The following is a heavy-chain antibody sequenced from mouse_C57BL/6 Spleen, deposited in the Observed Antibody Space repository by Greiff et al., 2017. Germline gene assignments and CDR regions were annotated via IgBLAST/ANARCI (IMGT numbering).Heavy chain of an antibody. CDR3: ARQPIYGNYVSFDY. V-gene: IGHV5-6*01. Sequence: EVQGVESGGDLVKPGGSLKLSCAASGFTFSSYGMSWVRQTPDKRLEWVATISSGGSYTYYPDSVKGRFTISRDNAKNTLYLQMSSLKSEDTAMYYCARQPIYGNYVSFDYWGQGTTRTVSS. D-gene: IGHD2-1*01. CDR2: ISSGGSYT. J-gene: IGHJ2*01. CDR1: GFTFSSYG.